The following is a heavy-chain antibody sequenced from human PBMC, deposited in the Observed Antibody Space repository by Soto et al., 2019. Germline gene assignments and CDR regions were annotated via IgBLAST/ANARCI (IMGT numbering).Heavy chain of an antibody. J-gene: IGHJ6*02. Sequence: SETLSLTSTVSGGSISRYYWSWIRQPPGKGLEWIGYMYNTGSTVYNPPFKSRVTISVDTSKNQFSLKLNSVTAADTAVYYCARDLWGYCGTDCYPLDVWGQGTTVTVS. CDR3: ARDLWGYCGTDCYPLDV. V-gene: IGHV4-59*01. CDR2: MYNTGST. D-gene: IGHD2-21*02. CDR1: GGSISRYY.